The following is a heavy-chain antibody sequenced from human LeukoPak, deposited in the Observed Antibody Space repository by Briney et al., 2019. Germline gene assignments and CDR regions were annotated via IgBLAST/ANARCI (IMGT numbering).Heavy chain of an antibody. CDR1: GYTFTNYA. J-gene: IGHJ4*02. CDR2: INTGNGNT. CDR3: ARGRWTGDVEMATIQDY. V-gene: IGHV1-3*03. Sequence: ASVKVSCKASGYTFTNYAMHWVRQAPGQRLEWMGWINTGNGNTKYSQEFQGRVTITRDTSANTAYMELSSLRSEDTAVYYCARGRWTGDVEMATIQDYWGQGTLVTVSS. D-gene: IGHD5-24*01.